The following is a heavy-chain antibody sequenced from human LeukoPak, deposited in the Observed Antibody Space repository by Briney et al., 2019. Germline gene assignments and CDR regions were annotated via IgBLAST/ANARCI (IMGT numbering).Heavy chain of an antibody. CDR3: AKPPLASDNFDD. CDR1: GFTFSDDD. V-gene: IGHV3-30*02. D-gene: IGHD3-3*02. CDR2: IRSDGSHK. Sequence: GGSLRLSCEASGFTFSDDDMHWVRQAPGKGLEWAAFIRSDGSHKYYADSVKGRFTISRDNSKNTLFLQMTSLKAEDTAVYYCAKPPLASDNFDDWGQGTLVTVSS. J-gene: IGHJ4*02.